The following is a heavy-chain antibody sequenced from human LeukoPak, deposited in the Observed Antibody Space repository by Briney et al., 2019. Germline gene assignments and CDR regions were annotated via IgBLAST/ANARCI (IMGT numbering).Heavy chain of an antibody. CDR3: AKANHLGYCSGGSCYSLDY. D-gene: IGHD2-15*01. Sequence: GGSLRLSCAASGFTFYDYAMHWVRHAPGRGLEWGSLISWDGGSTYYADSVKGRFTTSRDNSKNSLYLQMNSLTAEDTALYYCAKANHLGYCSGGSCYSLDYWGQGTLVTVSS. CDR1: GFTFYDYA. CDR2: ISWDGGST. V-gene: IGHV3-43D*03. J-gene: IGHJ4*02.